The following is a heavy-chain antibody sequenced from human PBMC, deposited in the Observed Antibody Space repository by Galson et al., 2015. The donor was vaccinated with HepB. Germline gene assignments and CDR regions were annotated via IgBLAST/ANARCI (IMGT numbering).Heavy chain of an antibody. CDR1: GYSFTSHA. V-gene: IGHV7-4-1*02. Sequence: SVKVSCKASGYSFTSHAMNWVRQAPGQGPEWMGRINTNTGNPTYAQGFTGRFVFSLDTSVSTAYLQISSLKAEDTAVYYCARVGPHHDILTGYYINPFDIWGQGTMVTVSS. CDR2: INTNTGNP. J-gene: IGHJ3*02. CDR3: ARVGPHHDILTGYYINPFDI. D-gene: IGHD3-9*01.